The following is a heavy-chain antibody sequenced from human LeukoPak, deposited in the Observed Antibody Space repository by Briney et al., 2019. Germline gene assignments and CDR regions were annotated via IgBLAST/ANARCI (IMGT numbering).Heavy chain of an antibody. D-gene: IGHD3-10*01. CDR2: IIPIFGTA. J-gene: IGHJ4*02. Sequence: GASVKVSCKASGGTFSSYAISWVRQAPGQGLEWMGRIIPIFGTANYAQKFQGRVTITADKSTSTAYMELSSLRSEDTAVYYCASGKITMVRGATGDREDYRGQGTLVTVSS. CDR1: GGTFSSYA. CDR3: ASGKITMVRGATGDREDY. V-gene: IGHV1-69*06.